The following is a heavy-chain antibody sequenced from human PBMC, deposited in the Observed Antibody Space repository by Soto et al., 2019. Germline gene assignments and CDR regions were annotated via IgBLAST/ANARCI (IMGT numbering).Heavy chain of an antibody. J-gene: IGHJ5*02. CDR3: ARDLYRYYGSGSYYNPYWFDP. D-gene: IGHD3-10*01. CDR2: TYYRSKWYN. V-gene: IGHV6-1*01. CDR1: GDSVSSNSAA. Sequence: PSQTLSLTCAISGDSVSSNSAAWNWIRQSPSRGLEWLGRTYYRSKWYNDYAVSVKSRITINPDTSKNQFSLQLNSVTPEDTAVYYCARDLYRYYGSGSYYNPYWFDPWGQGTLVTVSS.